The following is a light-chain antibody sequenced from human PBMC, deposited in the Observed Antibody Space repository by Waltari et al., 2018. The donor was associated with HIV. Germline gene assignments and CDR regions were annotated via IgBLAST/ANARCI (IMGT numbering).Light chain of an antibody. Sequence: QSVLTQPPSASGTPGQRVTISCSGISSNIGSNDVSWYQQFPGTAPKVIMSANNQRPSGVPDRFSASKSVTSASLAISGRHSEDEADYYGATWDDSLNGPLFGGGTKLTVL. V-gene: IGLV1-44*01. CDR3: ATWDDSLNGPL. J-gene: IGLJ2*01. CDR1: SSNIGSND. CDR2: ANN.